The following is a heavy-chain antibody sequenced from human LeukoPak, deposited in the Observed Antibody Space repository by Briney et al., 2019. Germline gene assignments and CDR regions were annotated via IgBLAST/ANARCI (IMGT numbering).Heavy chain of an antibody. V-gene: IGHV4-59*01. Sequence: PSETLSLTCTVSGGSISSYYWSWIRQPPGKGLEWIGYIYYSGSTNYNPFLKSRVTISVDTSKNQFSLKLSSVTAADTAVYYCARGVDHPDFDYWGQGTLVTVSS. J-gene: IGHJ4*02. CDR1: GGSISSYY. CDR2: IYYSGST. CDR3: ARGVDHPDFDY.